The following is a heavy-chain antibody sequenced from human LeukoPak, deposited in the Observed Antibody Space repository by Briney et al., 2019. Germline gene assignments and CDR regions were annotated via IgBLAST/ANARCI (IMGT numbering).Heavy chain of an antibody. CDR2: IYSGGST. CDR1: GFTVSSNH. D-gene: IGHD6-13*01. Sequence: HAGGSLRLSCAASGFTVSSNHMSWVRQAPGKGLEWVSVIYSGGSTYYADSVKGRFTISIDNSKNTLYLQMNSLRAEDTAVYYCARGRYSSSWYYFDYWGQGTLVTVSS. J-gene: IGHJ4*02. V-gene: IGHV3-53*01. CDR3: ARGRYSSSWYYFDY.